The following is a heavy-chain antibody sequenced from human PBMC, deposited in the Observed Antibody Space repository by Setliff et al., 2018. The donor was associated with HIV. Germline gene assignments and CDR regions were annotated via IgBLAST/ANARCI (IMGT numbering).Heavy chain of an antibody. Sequence: SETLSLTCSVSGGSINSDNYYWGWIRQAPGKGLEWIGSIYYSGNAYYNPSLKSRVTISVDTSENQLSLKLSSVTAADTAAYYCATRNTLRYFEWLNYYYYYMDVWGKGTTVTVSS. J-gene: IGHJ6*03. V-gene: IGHV4-39*01. CDR2: IYYSGNA. CDR1: GGSINSDNYY. D-gene: IGHD3-9*01. CDR3: ATRNTLRYFEWLNYYYYYMDV.